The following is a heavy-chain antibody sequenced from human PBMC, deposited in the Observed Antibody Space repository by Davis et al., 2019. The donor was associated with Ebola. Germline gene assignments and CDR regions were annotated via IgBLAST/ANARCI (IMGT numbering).Heavy chain of an antibody. J-gene: IGHJ4*02. Sequence: GESLKISCQGSGYSFTTYWIAWVRQMRGKGLEWVGIMYAGDTDTRYSPSFEGQVTLSADRSISTAYLQWSSLKASDTATYYCARQGTTSWDSWGQGTLVTVSS. V-gene: IGHV5-51*01. CDR2: MYAGDTDT. D-gene: IGHD2-2*01. CDR1: GYSFTTYW. CDR3: ARQGTTSWDS.